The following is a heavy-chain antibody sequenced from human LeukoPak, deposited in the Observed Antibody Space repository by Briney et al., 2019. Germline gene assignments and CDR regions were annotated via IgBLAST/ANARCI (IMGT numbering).Heavy chain of an antibody. V-gene: IGHV4-39*07. J-gene: IGHJ3*02. CDR2: IYYSGST. CDR1: GGSISSSSYY. CDR3: ARPGQLNPFDAFDI. Sequence: SETLSLTCTVSGGSISSSSYYWGWIRQPPGKGLEWIGSIYYSGSTYYNPSLKSRVTISVDTSKNQFSLKLSSVTAADTAVYYCARPGQLNPFDAFDIWGQGTMVTVSS. D-gene: IGHD6-6*01.